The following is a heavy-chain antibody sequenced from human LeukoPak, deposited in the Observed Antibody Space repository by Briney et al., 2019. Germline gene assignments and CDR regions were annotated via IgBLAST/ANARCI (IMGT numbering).Heavy chain of an antibody. CDR1: GFTFSSYG. CDR2: ISGSGGSI. Sequence: GGTLRLSCAASGFTFSSYGMSWVRQAPGKGLEWVSAISGSGGSIYYADSVKGRFTISRDNSKNTLYLQMNSLRAEDTAVYYCARDNCSGGSCYLRYYYYMDVWGKGTTVTVSS. J-gene: IGHJ6*03. D-gene: IGHD2-15*01. V-gene: IGHV3-23*01. CDR3: ARDNCSGGSCYLRYYYYMDV.